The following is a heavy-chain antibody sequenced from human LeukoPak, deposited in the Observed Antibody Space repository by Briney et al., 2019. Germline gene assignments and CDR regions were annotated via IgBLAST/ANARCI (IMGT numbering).Heavy chain of an antibody. J-gene: IGHJ5*02. V-gene: IGHV1-24*01. CDR1: GYTLTELS. CDR2: FDPEDGET. CDR3: ATVRRCSGGSCFSNWFDP. D-gene: IGHD2-15*01. Sequence: ASVKVSCKVSGYTLTELSMHWVRQAPGKGLEWMGGFDPEDGETIYAQKFQGRVTMTEDTSTDTAYMELSSLRSEDTAVYYCATVRRCSGGSCFSNWFDPWGQRTLVTVSS.